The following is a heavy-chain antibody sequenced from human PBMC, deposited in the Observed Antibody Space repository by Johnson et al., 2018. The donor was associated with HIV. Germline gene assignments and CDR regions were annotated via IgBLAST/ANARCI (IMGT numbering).Heavy chain of an antibody. CDR1: GFTFRSYG. J-gene: IGHJ3*02. D-gene: IGHD6-19*01. CDR3: AKGGYSGCSVCAFDI. V-gene: IGHV3-30*18. CDR2: ISYDGSHK. Sequence: QVQLVESGGGVVQPGRSLRLSCAASGFTFRSYGMPWVRQAPGKGLEWVAVISYDGSHKYYGDSVKGRFTISRDSSKNTVYLQMNSLTTEDTAMYYCAKGGYSGCSVCAFDIWGQGTMVNVSS.